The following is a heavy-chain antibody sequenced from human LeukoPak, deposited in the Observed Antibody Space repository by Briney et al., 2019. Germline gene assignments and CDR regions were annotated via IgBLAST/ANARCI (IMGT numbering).Heavy chain of an antibody. V-gene: IGHV4-59*01. D-gene: IGHD3-10*01. CDR2: IYYSGST. CDR1: GGSISSYY. CDR3: ARVIHGGGHEWFGEFSHAYYMDV. Sequence: SETLSLTCTVSGGSISSYYWSWIRQPPGKGLEWIGYIYYSGSTNYNPSLKSRVTISVETSKNQFSLKLSSVTAADTAVYYCARVIHGGGHEWFGEFSHAYYMDVWGKGTTVTIPS. J-gene: IGHJ6*03.